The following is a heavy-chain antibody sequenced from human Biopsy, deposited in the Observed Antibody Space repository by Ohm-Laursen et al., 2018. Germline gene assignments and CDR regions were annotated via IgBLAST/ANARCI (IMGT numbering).Heavy chain of an antibody. V-gene: IGHV3-11*01. J-gene: IGHJ4*02. D-gene: IGHD3-3*01. CDR1: GFTFSDYY. CDR2: LSSRGSNI. CDR3: ARFPDFWSGYYVDS. Sequence: SLRLSCAASGFTFSDYYMSWIRQAPGKGLEWISYLSSRGSNIYYADSVKGRFTVSRDNANNSLFLQMNSLRAGDTAVYYCARFPDFWSGYYVDSWGQGTLVTVSS.